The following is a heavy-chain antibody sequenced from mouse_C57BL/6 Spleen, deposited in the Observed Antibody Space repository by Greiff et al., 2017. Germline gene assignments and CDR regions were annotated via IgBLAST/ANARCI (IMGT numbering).Heavy chain of an antibody. CDR2: INPSNGGT. J-gene: IGHJ2*01. V-gene: IGHV1-53*01. D-gene: IGHD2-3*01. CDR1: GYTFTSYW. CDR3: ARKGYNMIFDY. Sequence: QVQLLQPGTELVKPGASVKLSCKASGYTFTSYWMPWVQQRPGQGLEWIGNINPSNGGTNYNEKFKSKATLTVDKSSSTAYMQLSSLTSEDSAVYYCARKGYNMIFDYWGQGTTVTVSS.